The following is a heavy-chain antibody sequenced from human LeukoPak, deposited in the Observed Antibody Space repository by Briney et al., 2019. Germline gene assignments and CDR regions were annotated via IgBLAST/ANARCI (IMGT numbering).Heavy chain of an antibody. CDR3: AREGDRENHYDAFDI. CDR2: IWYDGSSK. J-gene: IGHJ3*02. V-gene: IGHV3-33*08. CDR1: GFTFSSYW. Sequence: GGSLRLSCAASGFTFSSYWMSWVRQAPGKGLEWVALIWYDGSSKYYEESAKGRFTISRDISKNTLYLQMNSLRAEDTAMYYCAREGDRENHYDAFDIWGQGTMVTVSS. D-gene: IGHD3-16*01.